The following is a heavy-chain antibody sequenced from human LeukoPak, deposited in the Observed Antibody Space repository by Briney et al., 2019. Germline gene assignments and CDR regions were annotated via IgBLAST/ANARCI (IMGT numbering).Heavy chain of an antibody. CDR3: ARGKYYDFWSGYWDWFDP. CDR1: GGSISSYY. J-gene: IGHJ5*02. CDR2: IYTSGST. V-gene: IGHV4-4*07. Sequence: PSETLSLTCTVSGGSISSYYWSWIRQPAGRGLVRIGRIYTSGSTNYNPSLKSRVTMSLDTSKNQFSLNLNSVTAADTAVYYCARGKYYDFWSGYWDWFDPWGQGTLVTVSS. D-gene: IGHD3-3*01.